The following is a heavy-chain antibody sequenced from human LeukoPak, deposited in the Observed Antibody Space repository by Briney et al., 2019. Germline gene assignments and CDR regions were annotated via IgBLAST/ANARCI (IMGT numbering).Heavy chain of an antibody. J-gene: IGHJ4*02. CDR1: GFTFDDYA. CDR3: AKDVGGWSSIFVY. Sequence: PGRSLRLSCAASGFTFDDYAMHWVRQARGKGLEWGSGISWNSGSIGYAESVKGRFTFSRDNAKNSLYLQMNSLRAQDMALYYCAKDVGGWSSIFVYWGQGTLVTVSS. CDR2: ISWNSGSI. D-gene: IGHD6-19*01. V-gene: IGHV3-9*03.